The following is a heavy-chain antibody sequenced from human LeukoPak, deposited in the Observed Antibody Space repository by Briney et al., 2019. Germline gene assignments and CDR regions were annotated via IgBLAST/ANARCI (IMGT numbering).Heavy chain of an antibody. V-gene: IGHV4-61*08. CDR1: GGSISSGGYY. Sequence: PSETLSLTCAVSGGSISSGGYYWTWIRQPPGKGLEWIGNIHNSGNTNYNPSLKSRVTISVDTSKNQFSLKLNSVTAADTAVYYCARESGSYLWRSWLNPWGQGTLVTVSS. J-gene: IGHJ5*02. D-gene: IGHD3-16*01. CDR2: IHNSGNT. CDR3: ARESGSYLWRSWLNP.